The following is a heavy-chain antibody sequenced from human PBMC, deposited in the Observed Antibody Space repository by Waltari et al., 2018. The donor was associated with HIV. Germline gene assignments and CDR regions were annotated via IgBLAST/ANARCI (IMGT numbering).Heavy chain of an antibody. CDR2: IIPILDLS. CDR3: ARGKGYYGMDV. Sequence: QVQLVQSGAEVKKPGSSVRDSCKASDDTFGSYTINWVLQAPGQGLEWMGRIIPILDLSNSAQKFQDRVTIMADKSTNTAYMDLSSLTSEDTAVYYCARGKGYYGMDVWGQGTTVTVSS. J-gene: IGHJ6*02. CDR1: DDTFGSYT. V-gene: IGHV1-69*04.